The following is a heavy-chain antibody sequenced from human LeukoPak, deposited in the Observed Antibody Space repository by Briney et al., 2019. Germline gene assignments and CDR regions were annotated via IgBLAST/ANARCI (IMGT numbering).Heavy chain of an antibody. V-gene: IGHV3-30*04. Sequence: PGGSLSLSCAASGFTFSSYVMHWVRQAPGKGLEWVAVISYDGSNKYYADSVKGRFTISRDNSKNTLYLQMNSLRAEDTAVYYCAKDYGGYSYGYGEDYWGQGTLVTVSS. D-gene: IGHD5-18*01. J-gene: IGHJ4*02. CDR1: GFTFSSYV. CDR3: AKDYGGYSYGYGEDY. CDR2: ISYDGSNK.